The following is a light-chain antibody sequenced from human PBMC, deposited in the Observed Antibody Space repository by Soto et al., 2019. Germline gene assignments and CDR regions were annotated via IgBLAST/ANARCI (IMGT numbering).Light chain of an antibody. CDR1: QSGSSSY. V-gene: IGKV3-20*01. CDR2: VAS. J-gene: IGKJ3*01. Sequence: EIAVTQSPGTLSLSPGERATLSCRASQSGSSSYLACYQQKPGQAPRLLIYVASSRANGIPDRFSGSGSGTDFTLTISSLEPADVAASSCKQYGRSPPLFSYSPGT. CDR3: KQYGRSPPLFS.